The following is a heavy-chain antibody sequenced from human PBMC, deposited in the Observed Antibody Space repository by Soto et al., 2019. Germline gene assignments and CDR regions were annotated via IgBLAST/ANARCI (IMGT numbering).Heavy chain of an antibody. J-gene: IGHJ4*02. CDR1: GFAFGTYA. D-gene: IGHD2-21*02. CDR3: AKGRLAAVVTTFDY. CDR2: ISGSGGTI. Sequence: GGSLRLSCAASGFAFGTYAMSWVRRAPGKGLEWISAISGSGGTIYYADSVKGRFTISRDNSKNSLYLQMSSLSADDTALYYCAKGRLAAVVTTFDYWGQGTLVTVSS. V-gene: IGHV3-23*01.